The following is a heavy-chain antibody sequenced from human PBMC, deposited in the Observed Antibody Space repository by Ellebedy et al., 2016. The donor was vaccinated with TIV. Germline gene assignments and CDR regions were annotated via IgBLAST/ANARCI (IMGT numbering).Heavy chain of an antibody. Sequence: PGGSLRLSCAVSGITFSSHAMSWVRQAPGKGLEWVSSISGSGGNTYYADSVKGRFTISRDNSKDTLYLQVNSLRAEDTAVYYCARDPVGVGPAFDIWGQGTMVTVSS. CDR3: ARDPVGVGPAFDI. CDR2: ISGSGGNT. J-gene: IGHJ3*02. CDR1: GITFSSHA. V-gene: IGHV3-23*01. D-gene: IGHD4-23*01.